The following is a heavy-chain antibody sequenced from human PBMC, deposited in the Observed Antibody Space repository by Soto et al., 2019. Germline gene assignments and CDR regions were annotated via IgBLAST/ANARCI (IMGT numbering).Heavy chain of an antibody. V-gene: IGHV4-34*01. D-gene: IGHD3-10*01. CDR1: GGSFSGYY. CDR3: ARGNYYGSGSYYHKYYYYYGMDV. CDR2: INHSGST. Sequence: PSETLSLTCAVYGGSFSGYYWSWVRQPPGKGLEWIGEINHSGSTNYNPSLKSRVTISVDTSKNQFSLKLSSVTAADTAVYYCARGNYYGSGSYYHKYYYYYGMDVWGQGTTVTVSS. J-gene: IGHJ6*02.